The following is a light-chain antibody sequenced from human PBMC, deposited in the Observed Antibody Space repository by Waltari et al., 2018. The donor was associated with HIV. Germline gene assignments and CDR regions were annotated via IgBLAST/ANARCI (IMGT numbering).Light chain of an antibody. CDR1: SSDVGDYNS. J-gene: IGLJ1*01. Sequence: QSALTQPASVSGSPGQSITISCSGTSSDVGDYNSVSWYQLHPGKAPQLLIFEVSNRPSGVSILFSGSKSGNTASLTISGLQTEDEADYYCSSFAAGGTQVFGTGTKVTV. CDR3: SSFAAGGTQV. CDR2: EVS. V-gene: IGLV2-14*01.